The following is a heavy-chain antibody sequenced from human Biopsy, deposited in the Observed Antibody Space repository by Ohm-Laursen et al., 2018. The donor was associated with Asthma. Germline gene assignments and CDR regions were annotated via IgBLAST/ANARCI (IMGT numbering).Heavy chain of an antibody. D-gene: IGHD2-21*02. V-gene: IGHV4-30-2*01. CDR1: GGSVSSGNNS. CDR3: ARCGGDCPIRGLDS. Sequence: PSETLSLTWAVSGGSVSSGNNSWTWIRQPPGKGLEWIGYMYHSGRTYYNPSLKSRVNISVDKSKNQFSLKVNSVTAADTAVYYCARCGGDCPIRGLDSWGPGTLVTVSS. J-gene: IGHJ4*02. CDR2: MYHSGRT.